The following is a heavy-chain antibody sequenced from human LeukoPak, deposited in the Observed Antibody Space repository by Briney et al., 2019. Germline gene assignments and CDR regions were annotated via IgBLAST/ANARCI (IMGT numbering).Heavy chain of an antibody. J-gene: IGHJ4*02. CDR3: TRQGLTYGFIAAAGMGTLWGEFDY. CDR1: GFTFGDYA. CDR2: IRSKAYGGTT. V-gene: IGHV3-49*04. D-gene: IGHD6-13*01. Sequence: GGSLRLSCTASGFTFGDYAMSWVRQAPGKGLEWVGFIRSKAYGGTTEYAASVKGRFTISRDDSKSIAYLQMNSLKTEDTAAYYCTRQGLTYGFIAAAGMGTLWGEFDYWGQGTLVTVSS.